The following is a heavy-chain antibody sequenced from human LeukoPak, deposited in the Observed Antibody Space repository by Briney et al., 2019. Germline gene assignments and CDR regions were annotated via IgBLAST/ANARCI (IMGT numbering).Heavy chain of an antibody. D-gene: IGHD6-13*01. CDR1: GFTFSKPW. Sequence: GGSLRLSCAASGFTFSKPWMSWARQAPGKGLECVANIKPDGTEKYYVDSVKGRFTISRDNAKNSPYLQMNSLRAEDTAVYYCASDKSSSSSRYQDAFDIWGQGTMVTVSS. CDR3: ASDKSSSSSRYQDAFDI. CDR2: IKPDGTEK. J-gene: IGHJ3*02. V-gene: IGHV3-7*01.